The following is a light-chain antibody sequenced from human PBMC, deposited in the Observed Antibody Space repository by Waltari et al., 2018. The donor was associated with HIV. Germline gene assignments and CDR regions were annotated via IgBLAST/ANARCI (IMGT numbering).Light chain of an antibody. Sequence: IQMTKSPSSVSASVGVRVPFTCRASQDVSTWLAWYQQKPGNAPKLLIYAASRLQTGVPSRFSGRGSGTDFTLTINSLQPEDFATYYCQQADSFPFTFGQGTRLEIK. CDR3: QQADSFPFT. CDR1: QDVSTW. CDR2: AAS. V-gene: IGKV1-12*02. J-gene: IGKJ5*01.